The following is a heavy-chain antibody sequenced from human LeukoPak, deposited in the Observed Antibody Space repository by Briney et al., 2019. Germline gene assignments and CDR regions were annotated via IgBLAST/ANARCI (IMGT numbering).Heavy chain of an antibody. CDR3: ARWKSGSYYEDAFDI. CDR2: ISVYNGNT. J-gene: IGHJ3*02. CDR1: GYTFTSYD. Sequence: ASVKVSCKASGYTFTSYDISWVRQAPGQGLEWMGWISVYNGNTNYAQKLQGRVTMTTDTSTSTAYMELRSLRSDDTAVYYCARWKSGSYYEDAFDIWGQGTMVTVSS. D-gene: IGHD1-26*01. V-gene: IGHV1-18*01.